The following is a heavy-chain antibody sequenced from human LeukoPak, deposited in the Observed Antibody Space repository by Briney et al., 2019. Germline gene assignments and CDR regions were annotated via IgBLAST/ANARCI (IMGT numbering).Heavy chain of an antibody. V-gene: IGHV1-2*02. CDR1: GYTFTGYY. D-gene: IGHD6-13*01. CDR2: INPNSGGT. J-gene: IGHJ6*03. CDR3: ARSSPPTYYHFYYYMDV. Sequence: ASVKVSCKASGYTFTGYYMHWVRQAPGQGLEWMGWINPNSGGTNYAQKFQGRVTMTRDTSISTAYMGLSSLRSDDTAVYYCARSSPPTYYHFYYYMDVWGKGSTVTVSS.